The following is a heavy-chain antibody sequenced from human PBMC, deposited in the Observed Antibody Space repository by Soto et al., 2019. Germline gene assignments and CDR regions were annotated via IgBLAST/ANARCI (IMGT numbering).Heavy chain of an antibody. CDR1: GFTFSSYA. CDR2: ISGSGGST. Sequence: EVQLLESGGGLVQPGGSLRLSCAASGFTFSSYAMSWVRQAPGKGLEWVSAISGSGGSTYYADSVKGRFTISRDNSKNTLYLQMNSLRAEDTAVYYCAKGPAGSGYCSGGSCVFDYWGQGTLVTVSS. CDR3: AKGPAGSGYCSGGSCVFDY. V-gene: IGHV3-23*01. J-gene: IGHJ4*02. D-gene: IGHD2-15*01.